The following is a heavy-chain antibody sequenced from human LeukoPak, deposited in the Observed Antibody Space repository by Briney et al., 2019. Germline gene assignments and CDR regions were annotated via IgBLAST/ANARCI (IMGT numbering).Heavy chain of an antibody. CDR2: IYTSGST. Sequence: PSETLSLTCTVSGGSISSYYWSWIRQPAGKGLEWIGRIYTSGSTNYNPSLQSRVTMSVDKSKSQFSLKLGSVTAADTAVYYCARGGYSYGNGVFGYWGQGTLVTVSS. J-gene: IGHJ4*02. CDR3: ARGGYSYGNGVFGY. CDR1: GGSISSYY. D-gene: IGHD5-18*01. V-gene: IGHV4-4*07.